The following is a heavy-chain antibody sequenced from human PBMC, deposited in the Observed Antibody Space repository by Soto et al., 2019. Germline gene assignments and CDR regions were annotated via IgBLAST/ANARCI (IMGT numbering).Heavy chain of an antibody. CDR2: IIPSFGTA. J-gene: IGHJ4*02. Sequence: QVQLVQSGAEVKKPGSSVKVSCKASGGTFSSYSINWVRQAPGQGLEWMGEIIPSFGTANYAQKVQGRVTITVDESTSTAYMELSSLRSEDTAVYYCARDGGRHSGGIDYWGQGTLVTVSS. CDR3: ARDGGRHSGGIDY. D-gene: IGHD1-26*01. V-gene: IGHV1-69*01. CDR1: GGTFSSYS.